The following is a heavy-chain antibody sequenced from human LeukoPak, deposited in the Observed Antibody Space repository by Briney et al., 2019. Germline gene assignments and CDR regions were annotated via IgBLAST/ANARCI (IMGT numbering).Heavy chain of an antibody. CDR1: GGSISSGSYY. Sequence: PSETLSLTCTVSGGSISSGSYYWSWIRQPAGKGLEWIGRIYTSGSTNYNPSLKSRVTISVDTSKNQFSLKLSSVTAADTAVYYCARRRVSNAFDIWGQGTMVTVSS. V-gene: IGHV4-61*02. J-gene: IGHJ3*02. D-gene: IGHD4-11*01. CDR2: IYTSGST. CDR3: ARRRVSNAFDI.